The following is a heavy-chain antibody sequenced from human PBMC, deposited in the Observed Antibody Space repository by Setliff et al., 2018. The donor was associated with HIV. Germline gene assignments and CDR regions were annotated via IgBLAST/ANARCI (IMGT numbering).Heavy chain of an antibody. CDR2: IRSEAHGRAT. V-gene: IGHV3-49*03. CDR1: GFRFRDYA. CDR3: TSESIAVST. J-gene: IGHJ4*02. D-gene: IGHD3-3*02. Sequence: PGGSLRLSCTTSGFRFRDYAMSWFRQAPGKGLEWVGFIRSEAHGRATEYAASVKGRFTFSRDDSRAIAHLQMNNLRTDDTGVYYCTSESIAVSTWGQGTTVTVSS.